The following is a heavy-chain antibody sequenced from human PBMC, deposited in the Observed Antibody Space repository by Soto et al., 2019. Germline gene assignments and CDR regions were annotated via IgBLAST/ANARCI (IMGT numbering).Heavy chain of an antibody. Sequence: SETLSLTCAVSGYSISSGYYLGWIRQPPGKGLEWIGSIYHSGSTYYNPSLKSRVTISVDTSKNQFSLKLSSVTAADTAVYYCARDSVIRGATMVGYWGQGTLVTVSS. D-gene: IGHD1-26*01. V-gene: IGHV4-38-2*02. CDR3: ARDSVIRGATMVGY. J-gene: IGHJ4*02. CDR2: IYHSGST. CDR1: GYSISSGYY.